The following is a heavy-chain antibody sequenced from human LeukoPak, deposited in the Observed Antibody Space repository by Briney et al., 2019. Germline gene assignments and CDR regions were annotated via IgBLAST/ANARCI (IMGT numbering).Heavy chain of an antibody. CDR3: AKEDYGSGFFDI. D-gene: IGHD3-10*01. Sequence: GGSLRLSCAASGFTFSNYGMSWVRQAPGRGLEWVSGFGGVGGTSYYADSVKGRFTISRDNSKNTLFLQMNSLRAEDTAVYHCAKEDYGSGFFDIWGQGTMVTVSS. CDR1: GFTFSNYG. V-gene: IGHV3-23*01. CDR2: FGGVGGTS. J-gene: IGHJ3*02.